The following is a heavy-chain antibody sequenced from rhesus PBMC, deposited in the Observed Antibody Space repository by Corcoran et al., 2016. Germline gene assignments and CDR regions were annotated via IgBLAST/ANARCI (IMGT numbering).Heavy chain of an antibody. CDR3: ARVVVSGVKKYYYGLDS. CDR1: GGSVSSSNW. V-gene: IGHV4-65*01. CDR2: ISCSSGSS. Sequence: QVQLQESGPGLVQPAETLSLTCAVSGGSVSSSNWWSWTRQPRGQGLEGIEDISCSSGSSTYNPSLKSRVTISGDTSKSQVCLNRSSVTAADTAVYYWARVVVSGVKKYYYGLDSWGQGVVVTVSS. D-gene: IGHD2-15*01. J-gene: IGHJ6*01.